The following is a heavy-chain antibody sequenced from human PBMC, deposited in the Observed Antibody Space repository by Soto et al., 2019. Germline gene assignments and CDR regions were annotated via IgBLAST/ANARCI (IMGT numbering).Heavy chain of an antibody. Sequence: QVPLVQSGAEVKKPGASVKVSCKASGYTFTSYGISWVRQAPGQGLEWMGWISAYNGNTNYAQKLQGRVTMTTDTSTSTAYMELRSLRSDDTAVYYCARDPLRRFLEWLLEPMDVWGQGTTVTVSS. J-gene: IGHJ6*02. D-gene: IGHD3-3*01. CDR2: ISAYNGNT. CDR1: GYTFTSYG. V-gene: IGHV1-18*01. CDR3: ARDPLRRFLEWLLEPMDV.